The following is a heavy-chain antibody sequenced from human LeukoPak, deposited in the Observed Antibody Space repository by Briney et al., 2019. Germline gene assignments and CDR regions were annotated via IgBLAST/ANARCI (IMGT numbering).Heavy chain of an antibody. J-gene: IGHJ4*02. D-gene: IGHD3-10*01. CDR2: IYWDDDK. CDR3: AHSVSWFGELISYFDY. V-gene: IGHV2-5*02. Sequence: SGPTLVNPPQTLTLTCTFSGFSLSTSGVGVGWIRQPPGKALEWLALIYWDDDKRYSPSLKSRLTITKDTSKNQVVLTMTNMDPVDTATYYRAHSVSWFGELISYFDYWGQGTLVTVSS. CDR1: GFSLSTSGVG.